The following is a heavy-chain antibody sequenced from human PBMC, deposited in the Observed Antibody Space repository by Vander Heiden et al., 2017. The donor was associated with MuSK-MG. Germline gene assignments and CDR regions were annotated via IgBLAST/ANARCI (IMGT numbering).Heavy chain of an antibody. CDR3: ARETYDFWSGYYDPDPYYYYYYMDV. V-gene: IGHV3-30-3*01. CDR2: ISYDGSNK. J-gene: IGHJ6*03. CDR1: GFTFSSYA. Sequence: QVQLVESGGGVVQPGRSLRLSCAASGFTFSSYAMHWVRQAPGKGLEWVAVISYDGSNKYYADSVKGRFTISRDNSKNTLYLQMNSLRAEDTAVYYCARETYDFWSGYYDPDPYYYYYYMDVWGKGTTVTVSS. D-gene: IGHD3-3*01.